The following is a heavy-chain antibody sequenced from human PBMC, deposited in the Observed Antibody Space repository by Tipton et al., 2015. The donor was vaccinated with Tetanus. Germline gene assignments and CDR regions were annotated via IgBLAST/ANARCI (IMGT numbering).Heavy chain of an antibody. V-gene: IGHV3-48*01. CDR2: IGSFSRTI. D-gene: IGHD2-8*01. CDR3: VRGGMMYADY. J-gene: IGHJ4*02. Sequence: SLRLSCEGSGFTFSSYSMNWVRQAPGKGLEWISYIGSFSRTINYADSVRGRFTTFRDNAKSSLYLQLNSLRAEDTAVYYCVRGGMMYADYWGQGTLVTVSS. CDR1: GFTFSSYS.